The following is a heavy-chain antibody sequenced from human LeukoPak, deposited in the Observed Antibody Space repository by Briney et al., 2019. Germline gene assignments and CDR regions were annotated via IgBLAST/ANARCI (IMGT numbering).Heavy chain of an antibody. V-gene: IGHV3-30*03. CDR1: GFTFNTYP. J-gene: IGHJ4*02. D-gene: IGHD5-24*01. CDR2: ISYDGSNK. CDR3: APEGDGYILFDY. Sequence: GGSLRLSCAASGFTFNTYPMNWVRQAPGKGLEWVAVISYDGSNKYYADSVKGRFTISRDNSKNTLYLQMNSLRVEDTAVYYCAPEGDGYILFDYWGQGTLVTVSS.